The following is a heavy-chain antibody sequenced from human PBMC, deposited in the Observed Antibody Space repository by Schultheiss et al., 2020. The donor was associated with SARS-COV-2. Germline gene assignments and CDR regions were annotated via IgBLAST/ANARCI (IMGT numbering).Heavy chain of an antibody. D-gene: IGHD3-22*01. CDR3: ARDNSHYYDSRDYLVSPDYFDN. CDR1: GGSFSGYY. V-gene: IGHV4-59*12. J-gene: IGHJ4*02. CDR2: IYYSGST. Sequence: SETLSLTCAVYGGSFSGYYWSWIRQPPGKGLEWIGYIYYSGSTYYNPSLKSRVTISVDRSKNQFSLKLSSVTAADTAVYFCARDNSHYYDSRDYLVSPDYFDNWGQGTLVTVSS.